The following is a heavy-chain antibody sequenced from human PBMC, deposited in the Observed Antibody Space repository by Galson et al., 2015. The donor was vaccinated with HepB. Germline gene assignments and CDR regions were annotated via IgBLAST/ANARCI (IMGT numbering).Heavy chain of an antibody. CDR1: GFTFSSYG. CDR2: IWYDGSNK. Sequence: SLRLSCAASGFTFSSYGMHWVRQAPGKGLEWVAVIWYDGSNKYYADSVKGRFTISRDNSKNTLYLQMNSMRAEDTAVYYCARDRRRSYYFDYWGQGTLVTVSS. J-gene: IGHJ4*02. CDR3: ARDRRRSYYFDY. V-gene: IGHV3-33*08. D-gene: IGHD3-10*01.